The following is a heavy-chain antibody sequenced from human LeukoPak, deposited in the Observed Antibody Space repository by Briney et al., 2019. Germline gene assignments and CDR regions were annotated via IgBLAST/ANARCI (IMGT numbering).Heavy chain of an antibody. V-gene: IGHV4-39*07. J-gene: IGHJ4*02. CDR1: GGSISSSSYY. D-gene: IGHD1-26*01. CDR2: IYYSGST. Sequence: PSETLSLTCTVSGGSISSSSYYWGWIRQPPGKGLEWIGSIYYSGSTYYNPSLKSRVTISVDTSKNQFSLKLSSVTAADTAVYYCARVVIVGATWVDYWGQGTLVTVSS. CDR3: ARVVIVGATWVDY.